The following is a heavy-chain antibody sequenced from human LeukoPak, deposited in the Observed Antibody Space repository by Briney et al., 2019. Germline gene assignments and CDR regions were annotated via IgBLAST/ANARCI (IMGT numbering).Heavy chain of an antibody. CDR1: GGSMSSSSYY. J-gene: IGHJ3*02. D-gene: IGHD3-22*01. V-gene: IGHV4-39*01. CDR2: IYYSGST. Sequence: PSETVSLTCTVSGGSMSSSSYYWGWIRQPPGKGLEWIWRIYYSGSTYYNPSLKSRVTISVDTSKNQFSLKLSSVTAADTAVYYCARQYYDSSGYYQGAFDIWGQGTMVTVSS. CDR3: ARQYYDSSGYYQGAFDI.